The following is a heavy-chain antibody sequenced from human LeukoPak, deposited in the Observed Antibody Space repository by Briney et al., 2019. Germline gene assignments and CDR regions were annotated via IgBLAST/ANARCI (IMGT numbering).Heavy chain of an antibody. CDR2: ISDIGSI. CDR3: AGHHPRNTVDF. V-gene: IGHV4-59*08. CDR1: GGSLSSCY. J-gene: IGHJ4*02. Sequence: SETLSLTCTVSGGSLSSCYWSWIRQPPGKGLEWIAYISDIGSINYNPSLKSRVTISLDTSKNQLSLKLRSVTAADTAVYYCAGHHPRNTVDFWGQGTLVTVSS. D-gene: IGHD2-8*02.